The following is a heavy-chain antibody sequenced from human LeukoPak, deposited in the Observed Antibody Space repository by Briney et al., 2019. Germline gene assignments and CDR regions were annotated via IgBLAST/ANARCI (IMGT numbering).Heavy chain of an antibody. CDR2: ISGSGRYT. V-gene: IGHV3-23*01. CDR1: GFTFSSYA. J-gene: IGHJ4*02. Sequence: PGGSLRLSCAASGFTFSSYAMSWVRQAPGKGLEWVSAISGSGRYTYYADSVKGRFTISRDNSENTLYLQVNSVRAEDTAVYYCATPPGGLLWFGELRYWGQGTLVSVSS. CDR3: ATPPGGLLWFGELRY. D-gene: IGHD3-10*01.